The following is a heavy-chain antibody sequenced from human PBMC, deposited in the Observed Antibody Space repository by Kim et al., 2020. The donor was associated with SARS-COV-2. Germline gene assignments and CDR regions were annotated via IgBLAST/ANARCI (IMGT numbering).Heavy chain of an antibody. CDR3: ARLVSENSAVEY. V-gene: IGHV4-39*01. J-gene: IGHJ4*02. CDR1: GDSITSSSSY. Sequence: SETLSLTCTVSGDSITSSSSYWGWIRQPPGKGLEWIGSINYSGNTYYNPSLKSRVTIAVDTSKNQFSLKMRSVTAADTAVYYCARLVSENSAVEYWGQGTLVTVSS. CDR2: INYSGNT.